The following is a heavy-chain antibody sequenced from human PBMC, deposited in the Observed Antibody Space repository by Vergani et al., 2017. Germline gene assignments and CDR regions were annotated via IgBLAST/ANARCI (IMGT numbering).Heavy chain of an antibody. CDR1: GFTFSSYA. Sequence: EVQLLESGGGLVQPGGSLRLSCAASGFTFSSYAMSWVRQAPGKGLEWVSAISGSGGSTYYAASVKGRFTISRDNSKNTLYLQMNSLRAEDTAVYYCARESSGWYTVDYWGQGTLVTVSS. CDR3: ARESSGWYTVDY. V-gene: IGHV3-23*01. CDR2: ISGSGGST. D-gene: IGHD6-19*01. J-gene: IGHJ4*02.